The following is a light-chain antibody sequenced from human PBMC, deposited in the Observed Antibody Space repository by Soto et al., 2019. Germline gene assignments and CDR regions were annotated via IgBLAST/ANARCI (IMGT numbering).Light chain of an antibody. CDR3: SSYSRSTPSVI. J-gene: IGLJ2*01. Sequence: QSALTQPPSVSGSPGQSVTISCTGTSSDIGYYNRVSWYQQSPDTAPTFMLYEVSNRPSGVPDLFSGSQSGNTAALTISGLQAEDEAVFFCSSYSRSTPSVIFGGGTQLTVL. CDR1: SSDIGYYNR. CDR2: EVS. V-gene: IGLV2-18*02.